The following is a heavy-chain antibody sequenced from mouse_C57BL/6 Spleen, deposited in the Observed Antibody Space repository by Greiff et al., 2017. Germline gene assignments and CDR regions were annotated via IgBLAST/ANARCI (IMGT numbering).Heavy chain of an antibody. D-gene: IGHD2-3*01. J-gene: IGHJ2*01. CDR2: ISGGGGNT. Sequence: EVQLVESGGGLVKPGGSLKLSCAASGFTFSSYTMSWVRQTPEKRLEWVATISGGGGNTYYPDSVKGRFTISRDNAKNTLYLQMSSLRSEDTALYYCARRGYSDCDYWGQGTTLTVSS. V-gene: IGHV5-9*01. CDR1: GFTFSSYT. CDR3: ARRGYSDCDY.